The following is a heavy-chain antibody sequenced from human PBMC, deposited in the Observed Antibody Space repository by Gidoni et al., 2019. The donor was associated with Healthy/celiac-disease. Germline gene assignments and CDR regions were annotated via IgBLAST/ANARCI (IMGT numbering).Heavy chain of an antibody. CDR2: INPNSGGT. CDR3: ARDTRDADGYYYYYGMDV. J-gene: IGHJ6*02. V-gene: IGHV1-2*04. CDR1: GYTFTGYY. Sequence: QVQLVQSGAAVKKPAASVKVSCTASGYTFTGYYMHWVRQAPGQGLEWMGWINPNSGGTNYAQKFQGWVTMTRDTSISTAYMELSRLRSDDTAVYYCARDTRDADGYYYYYGMDVWGQGTTVTVSS.